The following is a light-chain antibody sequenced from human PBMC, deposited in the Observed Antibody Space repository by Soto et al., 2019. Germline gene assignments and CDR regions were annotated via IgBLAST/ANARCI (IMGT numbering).Light chain of an antibody. CDR3: CSYGRSVV. CDR1: SNDVGTYNL. V-gene: IGLV2-23*01. J-gene: IGLJ2*01. CDR2: EAS. Sequence: QSALTQPASVSGSPGQSITISCSGSSNDVGTYNLFSWYQHHPGKAPKLIIYEASKRPSGVPNRFSGSKSGNTASLTISGLHAEDEADYYCCSYGRSVVFGGGTKLTVL.